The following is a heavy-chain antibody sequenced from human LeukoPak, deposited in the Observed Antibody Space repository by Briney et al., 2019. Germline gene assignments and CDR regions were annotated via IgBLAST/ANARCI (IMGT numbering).Heavy chain of an antibody. CDR2: ISSSSSYI. J-gene: IGHJ6*02. CDR3: ARDEGSMTPNYYYYYGMDV. CDR1: GFTFSSYS. Sequence: KTGGSLRLSCAASGFTFSSYSMNWVRQAPGKGLEWVSSISSSSSYIYYADSVKGRFTISRDNAKNSLYLQMNSLRAEDTAVYYCARDEGSMTPNYYYYYGMDVWGQGTTVTVSS. D-gene: IGHD2/OR15-2a*01. V-gene: IGHV3-21*01.